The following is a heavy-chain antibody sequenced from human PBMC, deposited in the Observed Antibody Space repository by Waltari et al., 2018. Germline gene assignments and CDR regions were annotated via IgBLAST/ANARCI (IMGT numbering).Heavy chain of an antibody. CDR3: ARSPESGYYFFALDY. CDR1: GGSISSHY. J-gene: IGHJ4*02. V-gene: IGHV4-59*11. Sequence: QVQLQESGPGLVKPSETLSLTCTVSGGSISSHYWSWIRPPPGKGLEWIGYIYYSGSTNYNPSLKSRVTISVDTSKNQFSLKLSSVTAADTAVYYCARSPESGYYFFALDYWGQGTLVTVSS. D-gene: IGHD3-22*01. CDR2: IYYSGST.